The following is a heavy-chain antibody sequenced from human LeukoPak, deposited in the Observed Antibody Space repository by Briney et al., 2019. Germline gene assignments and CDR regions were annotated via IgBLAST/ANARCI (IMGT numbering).Heavy chain of an antibody. D-gene: IGHD6-19*01. CDR3: ARERGGGSGWSY. V-gene: IGHV4-39*07. J-gene: IGHJ4*02. CDR1: GGSISSSSYY. Sequence: SETLSLTCTVSGGSISSSSYYWGWIRQPPGKGLEWIGSIYYSGSTYYNPSLKSRVTISVDTSKNQFSLKLSSVTAADTAVYYCARERGGGSGWSYWGQGTLVTVSS. CDR2: IYYSGST.